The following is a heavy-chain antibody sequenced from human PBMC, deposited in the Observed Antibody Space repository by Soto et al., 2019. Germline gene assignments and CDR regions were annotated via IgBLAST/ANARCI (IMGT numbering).Heavy chain of an antibody. V-gene: IGHV1-69*02. Sequence: QVQLVQSGAEVKKPGSSVKVSCKASGGTFSSYTISWVRQAPGQGLEWMGRIIPILGIANYAQKFQGRVTITADKSTSTDYMELSSLRSEDTAVYYCARVSDCTNGVCYSDAFDIWGQGTMVTVSS. J-gene: IGHJ3*02. CDR3: ARVSDCTNGVCYSDAFDI. CDR2: IIPILGIA. D-gene: IGHD2-8*01. CDR1: GGTFSSYT.